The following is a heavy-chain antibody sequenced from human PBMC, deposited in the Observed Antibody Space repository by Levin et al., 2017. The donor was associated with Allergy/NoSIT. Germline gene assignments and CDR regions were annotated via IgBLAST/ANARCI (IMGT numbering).Heavy chain of an antibody. D-gene: IGHD2-2*01. CDR3: ACFKGTSWQGVGAFDI. J-gene: IGHJ3*02. CDR2: IYHSGST. CDR1: GGSISSSNW. Sequence: SQTLSLTCAVSGGSISSSNWWSWVRQPPGKGLEWIGEIYHSGSTNYNPSLKSRVTISVDKSKNQFSLKLSSVTAADTAVYYCACFKGTSWQGVGAFDIWGQGTMVTVSS. V-gene: IGHV4-4*02.